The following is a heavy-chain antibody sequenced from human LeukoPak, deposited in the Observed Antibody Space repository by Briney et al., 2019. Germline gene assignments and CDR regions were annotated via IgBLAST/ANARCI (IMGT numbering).Heavy chain of an antibody. J-gene: IGHJ6*03. CDR2: IYLDGSRA. V-gene: IGHV3-7*01. Sequence: GGSLRLSCAVSGFTFTNYWMSWARQSPGKGLEWVANIYLDGSRAYYVDSVKGRFTISRDNAKNSLFLQMNSLSTEDTAVYYCGRAGPVTKDHFMDVWGKGTTVTVSS. D-gene: IGHD2-2*01. CDR1: GFTFTNYW. CDR3: GRAGPVTKDHFMDV.